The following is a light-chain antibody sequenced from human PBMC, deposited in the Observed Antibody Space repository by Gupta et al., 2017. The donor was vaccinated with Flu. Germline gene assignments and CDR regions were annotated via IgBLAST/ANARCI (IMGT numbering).Light chain of an antibody. CDR2: EVS. CDR3: MQSLEPPLT. CDR1: QSLLESDGKTY. J-gene: IGKJ4*01. V-gene: IGKV2D-29*01. Sequence: ISCKSSQSLLESDGKTYLYWYMQRPGQPPQLLIYEVSRRFSGVTDRFTGSGSGTDFSLKISRVEAEDVGVYYCMQSLEPPLTFGGGTKVEIK.